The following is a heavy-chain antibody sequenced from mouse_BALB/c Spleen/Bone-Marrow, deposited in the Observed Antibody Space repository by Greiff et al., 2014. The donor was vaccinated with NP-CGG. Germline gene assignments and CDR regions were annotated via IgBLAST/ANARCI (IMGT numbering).Heavy chain of an antibody. CDR3: ARRYGSLWYFDV. Sequence: VQVVESGAELAKPGASVKMSCKASGYTFTDYWIHWVKQRPGQGLEWIGYINPSSGYTEYNQKFKDKATLTADKSSSTAYMQLNILTSEDSAVYYCARRYGSLWYFDVWGAGTTVTVSS. J-gene: IGHJ1*01. CDR1: GYTFTDYW. V-gene: IGHV1-7*01. D-gene: IGHD1-1*01. CDR2: INPSSGYT.